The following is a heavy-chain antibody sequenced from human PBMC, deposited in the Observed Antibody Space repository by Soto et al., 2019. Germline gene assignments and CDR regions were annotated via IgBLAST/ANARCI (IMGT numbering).Heavy chain of an antibody. V-gene: IGHV3-23*01. CDR3: AKTSRSCSGGSCYSLGAFEI. J-gene: IGHJ3*02. CDR1: GFTFSSYA. D-gene: IGHD2-15*01. CDR2: ISGSGGST. Sequence: QPGGSLRLSCAASGFTFSSYAMSWVRQAPGKGLEWVSAISGSGGSTYYADSVKGRFTISRDNSKNTLYLQMNSLRAEDTAVYYCAKTSRSCSGGSCYSLGAFEIWGQGTMVTVAS.